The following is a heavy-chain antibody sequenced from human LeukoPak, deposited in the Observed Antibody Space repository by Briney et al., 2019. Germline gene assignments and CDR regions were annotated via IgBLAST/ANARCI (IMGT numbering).Heavy chain of an antibody. J-gene: IGHJ3*02. V-gene: IGHV3-23*01. CDR1: GFTFINYA. D-gene: IGHD2-21*01. Sequence: PGGSLRLSCAASGFTFINYAMSWVRQAPGKGLEWVSGISGPGGSTYYADSVKGRFAISRDNSKNTLYLQMDSLRAADTAVYYCAKDSWSFHDAFDIWGQGTMVTVSS. CDR3: AKDSWSFHDAFDI. CDR2: ISGPGGST.